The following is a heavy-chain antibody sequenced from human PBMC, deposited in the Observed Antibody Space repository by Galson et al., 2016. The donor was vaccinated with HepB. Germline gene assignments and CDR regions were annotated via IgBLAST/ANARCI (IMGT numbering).Heavy chain of an antibody. D-gene: IGHD7-27*01. CDR1: GFTFDDYW. CDR3: ARIAYWGWVVH. CDR2: ITLDGSEK. V-gene: IGHV3-7*01. J-gene: IGHJ4*01. Sequence: SLRLSCAASGFTFDDYWMGWVRQAPAKGLEWVANITLDGSEKNYVDSLKGRFTISRDNAKSSLFLQMNSLREEDMGVYYCARIAYWGWVVHWGHGTRVTVSS.